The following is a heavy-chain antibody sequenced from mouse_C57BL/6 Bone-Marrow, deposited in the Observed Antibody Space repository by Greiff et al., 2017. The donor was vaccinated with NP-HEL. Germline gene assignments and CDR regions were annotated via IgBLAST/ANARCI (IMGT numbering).Heavy chain of an antibody. CDR2: ISDGGSYT. CDR1: GFTFSSYA. J-gene: IGHJ2*01. CDR3: ARSYYGSRKGYFDY. Sequence: EVKLVESGGGLVKPGGSLKLSCAASGFTFSSYAMSWVRQTPEKRLEWVATISDGGSYTYYPDNVKGRFTISRDNAKNNLYLQMSHLKSEDTAMYYCARSYYGSRKGYFDYWGQGTTLTVSS. D-gene: IGHD1-1*01. V-gene: IGHV5-4*03.